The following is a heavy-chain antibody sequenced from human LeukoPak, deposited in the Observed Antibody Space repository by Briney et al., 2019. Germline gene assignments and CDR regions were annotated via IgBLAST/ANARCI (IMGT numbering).Heavy chain of an antibody. CDR2: ISGSGGST. V-gene: IGHV3-23*01. Sequence: PGGSLRLSCAASGFTFSSYAMSWVRQAPGKGLEWVSAISGSGGSTYYADSVKGRFTISRDNSKHTLYLQMNSLRAEDTAVYYCAKDPQYYYDSSGYSFDYWGQGTLVTVSS. J-gene: IGHJ4*02. D-gene: IGHD3-22*01. CDR3: AKDPQYYYDSSGYSFDY. CDR1: GFTFSSYA.